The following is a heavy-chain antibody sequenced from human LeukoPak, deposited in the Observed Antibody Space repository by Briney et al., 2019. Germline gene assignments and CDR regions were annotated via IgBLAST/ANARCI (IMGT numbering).Heavy chain of an antibody. J-gene: IGHJ6*02. CDR3: ARDQPLIAVAGVVILDGMDV. V-gene: IGHV1-18*01. CDR1: GYTFTSYG. CDR2: ISAYNGNT. Sequence: ASVKVSCKASGYTFTSYGISWVRQAPGQGLEWMGWISAYNGNTNYAQKLQGRVTMTTDTSTSTAYMELRSLRSDDTAVYYCARDQPLIAVAGVVILDGMDVWGQGTTVTVSS. D-gene: IGHD6-19*01.